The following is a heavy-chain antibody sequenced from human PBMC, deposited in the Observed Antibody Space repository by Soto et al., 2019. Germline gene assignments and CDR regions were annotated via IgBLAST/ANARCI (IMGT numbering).Heavy chain of an antibody. CDR2: ISWNSGSI. CDR1: GFTFDDYA. J-gene: IGHJ4*02. CDR3: AKGLYGSGSYYSPFDY. D-gene: IGHD3-10*01. V-gene: IGHV3-9*01. Sequence: EVQLVESGGGLVQPGRSLRLSCAASGFTFDDYAMHWVRQAPGKGLAWVSGISWNSGSIGYADSVKGRFTISRDNAKNSLYLQMNSLRAEDTALYYCAKGLYGSGSYYSPFDYWGQGTLVTVSS.